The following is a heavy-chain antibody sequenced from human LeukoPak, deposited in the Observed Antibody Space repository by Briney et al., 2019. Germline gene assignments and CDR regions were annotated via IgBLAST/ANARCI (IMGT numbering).Heavy chain of an antibody. CDR3: ARENWRSKSIDFDS. D-gene: IGHD6-6*01. Sequence: PSETLSLTCAVYGESFSGYYWTWIRQPPGKGLEWIGEINHSGSANYNPSLKSRVTISADTSKNQFSLKMRSVTAADTAAYFCARENWRSKSIDFDSWGQGTLVTVSS. V-gene: IGHV4-34*01. CDR1: GESFSGYY. CDR2: INHSGSA. J-gene: IGHJ4*02.